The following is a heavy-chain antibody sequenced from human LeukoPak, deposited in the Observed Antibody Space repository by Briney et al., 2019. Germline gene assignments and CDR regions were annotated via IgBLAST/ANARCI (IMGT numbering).Heavy chain of an antibody. CDR1: GFTFSSYA. J-gene: IGHJ4*02. CDR3: AKDQYGGNPQYYFDY. V-gene: IGHV3-23*01. D-gene: IGHD4-23*01. CDR2: ISSSGGNT. Sequence: GGSLRLSCAASGFTFSSYAMSWVRQAPGKGLEWVSAISSSGGNTYYADSVKGRFTISRDNSKSTLYLQMNSLRAEDTAVYYCAKDQYGGNPQYYFDYWGQGTLVTVSS.